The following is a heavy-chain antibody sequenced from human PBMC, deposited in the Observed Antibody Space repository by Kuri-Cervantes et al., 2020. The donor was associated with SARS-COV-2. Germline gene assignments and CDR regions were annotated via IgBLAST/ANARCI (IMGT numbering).Heavy chain of an antibody. J-gene: IGHJ6*02. CDR3: AKAYDPYGMDV. V-gene: IGHV3-30*18. Sequence: LSLTCAASGFTLSSYGMHWVRQAPGKGLEWVAVISYDGSNKYYADSVKGRFTISRDNSKNTLYLQMNSLRAEDTAVYYCAKAYDPYGMDVWGQGTTVTVSS. D-gene: IGHD5-12*01. CDR2: ISYDGSNK. CDR1: GFTLSSYG.